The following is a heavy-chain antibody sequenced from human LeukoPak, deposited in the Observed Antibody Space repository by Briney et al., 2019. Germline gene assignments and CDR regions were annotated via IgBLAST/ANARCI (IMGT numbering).Heavy chain of an antibody. CDR3: VRDSGGYGD. CDR1: GFTFSPYA. CDR2: ISTYSDYI. Sequence: PGGSLRLSCAASGFTFSPYAMNWVRQAPGKGLEWVSAISTYSDYIYYADSVKGRFTISRDNAKNLLYLQMNSLRAEDTAVYYCVRDSGGYGDWGQGTLVTVSS. J-gene: IGHJ4*02. V-gene: IGHV3-21*01. D-gene: IGHD3-10*01.